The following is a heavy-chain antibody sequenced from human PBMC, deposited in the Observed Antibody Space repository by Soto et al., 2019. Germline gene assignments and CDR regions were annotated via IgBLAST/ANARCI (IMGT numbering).Heavy chain of an antibody. D-gene: IGHD3-9*01. J-gene: IGHJ4*02. CDR3: ARSPHFDGYNDY. CDR1: GDSISSGGYY. V-gene: IGHV4-31*03. CDR2: IYYSGST. Sequence: QVQLQESGPGLVKPSQTLSLTCTVSGDSISSGGYYWSWIRQHPGKGLEWIAHIYYSGSTYYNPSHKSRVTISVDTSKNQFSLKLSSVTEADTAVYYCARSPHFDGYNDYWGQGTLVTVSS.